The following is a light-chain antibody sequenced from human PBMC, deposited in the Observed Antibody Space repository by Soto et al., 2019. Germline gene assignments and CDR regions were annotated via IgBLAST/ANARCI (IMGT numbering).Light chain of an antibody. Sequence: QSALTQPASVSGSPGQSITISCTGTNSDVGGYDRVSWYQHHPGKAPKLLIFEVSNRPSGVSNRFSGSKSGNTASLTISGLQAEDEADYYCSSYTNSSYVFGTGTKLTVL. CDR1: NSDVGGYDR. V-gene: IGLV2-14*01. CDR2: EVS. J-gene: IGLJ1*01. CDR3: SSYTNSSYV.